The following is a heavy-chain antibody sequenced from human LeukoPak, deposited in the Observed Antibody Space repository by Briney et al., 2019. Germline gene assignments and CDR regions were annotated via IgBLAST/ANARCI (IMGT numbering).Heavy chain of an antibody. CDR3: ARARITPRYYYYGMDV. D-gene: IGHD3-10*01. CDR2: INPSGGST. CDR1: GYTFTSYY. Sequence: ASVKVSCKASGYTFTSYYMHWVRQAPGQGLEWMGIINPSGGSTSYAQKFQGRVTMTRDTSASTAYMELSSLRPEDTAVYYCARARITPRYYYYGMDVWGQGTTVTVSS. V-gene: IGHV1-46*01. J-gene: IGHJ6*02.